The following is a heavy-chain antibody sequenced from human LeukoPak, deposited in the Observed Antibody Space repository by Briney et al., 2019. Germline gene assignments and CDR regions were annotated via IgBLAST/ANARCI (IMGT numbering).Heavy chain of an antibody. V-gene: IGHV5-51*01. Sequence: GESLKISCKGSGYSFSKYWIGWVRQMPGKGLEWMGIIYPGDSDTQYSPSFQGQVTISVDRSINSAYLQWSSLKASDTAMYYCASLPRFGELSFDYWGQGTLVTVSS. D-gene: IGHD3-10*01. J-gene: IGHJ4*02. CDR3: ASLPRFGELSFDY. CDR1: GYSFSKYW. CDR2: IYPGDSDT.